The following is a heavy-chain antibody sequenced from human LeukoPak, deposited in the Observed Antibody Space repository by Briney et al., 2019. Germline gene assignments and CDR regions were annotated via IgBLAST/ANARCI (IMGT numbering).Heavy chain of an antibody. CDR3: ARAGRYYYYGMDV. J-gene: IGHJ6*02. CDR2: ISGSSSTI. Sequence: GGSLRLSCAASGFTFSSYWMSWVRQAPGKGLEWVSYISGSSSTIYYADSVKGRFTISRDNAKNSLYLQMNSLRAEDTAVYYCARAGRYYYYGMDVWGQGTTVTVSS. CDR1: GFTFSSYW. V-gene: IGHV3-48*04.